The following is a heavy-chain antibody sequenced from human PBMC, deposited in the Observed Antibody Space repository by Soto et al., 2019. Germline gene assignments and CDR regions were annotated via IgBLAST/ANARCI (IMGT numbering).Heavy chain of an antibody. J-gene: IGHJ3*01. CDR1: GFSLSTDGVG. CDR2: ICWDDDQ. CDR3: AHAYGGTSWPNDAFDV. D-gene: IGHD2-2*01. V-gene: IGHV2-5*02. Sequence: QITLKESGPTLVKPTQTLTLTCTFSGFSLSTDGVGVGWIRQPQGKGFEWLPLICWDDDQRYSPFLKTRLTSTKDTSKNQVVLTMTNMDPVDTATYYCAHAYGGTSWPNDAFDVWGQGTVVTVSS.